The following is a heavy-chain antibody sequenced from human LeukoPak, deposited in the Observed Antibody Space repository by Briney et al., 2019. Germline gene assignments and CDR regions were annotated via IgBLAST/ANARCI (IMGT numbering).Heavy chain of an antibody. CDR3: TTAQQYYDFWSGYYEYYYMDV. CDR2: IKSKTDGGTT. J-gene: IGHJ6*03. D-gene: IGHD3-3*01. V-gene: IGHV3-15*01. CDR1: GFTFSNAW. Sequence: GGSLRLSCAASGFTFSNAWMSWVRQAPGKGLEWVGRIKSKTDGGTTDYAAPVKSRFTISRDDSKNTLYLQMNSLKTEDTAVYYCTTAQQYYDFWSGYYEYYYMDVWGKGTTVTVSS.